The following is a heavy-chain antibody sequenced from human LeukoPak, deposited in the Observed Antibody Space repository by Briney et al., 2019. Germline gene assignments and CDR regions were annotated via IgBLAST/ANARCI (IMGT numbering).Heavy chain of an antibody. D-gene: IGHD5-12*01. CDR3: AILVATIHYYYMDV. CDR1: GGTFSSYA. CDR2: IIPIFGTA. V-gene: IGHV1-69*05. J-gene: IGHJ6*03. Sequence: SVKVSCKASGGTFSSYAISWVRQAPGQGLERMGRIIPIFGTANYAQKFQGRVTITTDESTSTAYMELSSLRSEDTAVYYCAILVATIHYYYMDVWGKGTTVTVSS.